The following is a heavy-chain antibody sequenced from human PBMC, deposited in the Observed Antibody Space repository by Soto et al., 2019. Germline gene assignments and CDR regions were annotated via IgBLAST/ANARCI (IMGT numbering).Heavy chain of an antibody. V-gene: IGHV1-18*01. D-gene: IGHD1-26*01. CDR3: ARDDGGGRYVGWCDP. CDR2: ISAYNGNT. CDR1: GYTFTSYG. J-gene: IGHJ5*02. Sequence: QVQLVQSGAEVKKPGASVKVSCKASGYTFTSYGISWVRQAPGQGLEWMGWISAYNGNTNYAQKLQGRVTMTTDTSXXEADMELRSMGSDETAVYYCARDDGGGRYVGWCDPWGQGTLVTVSS.